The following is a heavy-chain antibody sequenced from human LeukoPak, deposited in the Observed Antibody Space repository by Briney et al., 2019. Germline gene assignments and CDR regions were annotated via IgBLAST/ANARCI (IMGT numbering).Heavy chain of an antibody. CDR2: IIPIFGTA. J-gene: IGHJ3*02. V-gene: IGHV1-69*13. CDR1: GGTFSSYA. D-gene: IGHD1-26*01. Sequence: SVKVSCKASGGTFSSYAISRARQAPGQGLEWMGGIIPIFGTANYAQKFQGRVTITADESTSTAYMELSSLRSEDTAVYYCARGSSTSIVGGAFDIWGQGTMVTVSS. CDR3: ARGSSTSIVGGAFDI.